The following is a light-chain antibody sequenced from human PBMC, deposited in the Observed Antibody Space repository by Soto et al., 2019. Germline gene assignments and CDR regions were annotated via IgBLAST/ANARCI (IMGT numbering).Light chain of an antibody. Sequence: QSVLTQPASVSGSPGQSITISCTGTSSDVGGYNHVSWYQRHPGKAPKLIIYEVRNRPSGVSNRLSGSKSGNTASLTISGLQADDEADYYCCSYTSSSIRVFGGGTK. J-gene: IGLJ3*02. CDR1: SSDVGGYNH. V-gene: IGLV2-14*01. CDR3: CSYTSSSIRV. CDR2: EVR.